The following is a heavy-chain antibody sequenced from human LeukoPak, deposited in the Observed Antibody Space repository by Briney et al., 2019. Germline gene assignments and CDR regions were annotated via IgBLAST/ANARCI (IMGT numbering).Heavy chain of an antibody. Sequence: SETLSLTCAVYGGSISSSSYYWGWIRQPPGKGLEWIGSIYYSGSTYYNPSLKSRVTISVDTSKNQFSLKLSSVTAADTAVYYCARLEQQWPTYYFDYWGQGTLVTVSS. CDR3: ARLEQQWPTYYFDY. CDR2: IYYSGST. V-gene: IGHV4-39*01. CDR1: GGSISSSSYY. D-gene: IGHD6-19*01. J-gene: IGHJ4*02.